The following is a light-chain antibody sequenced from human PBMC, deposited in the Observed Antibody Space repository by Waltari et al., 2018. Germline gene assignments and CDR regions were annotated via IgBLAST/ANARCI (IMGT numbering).Light chain of an antibody. CDR1: QSFSRT. Sequence: EIVLTQSPGTLSLSPGDRATLSCRASQSFSRTLAWYQQKPGQAPSLLIYGASIRATGIPDRFSGSGSGTDFSLTISRLEPEDFAVYYCQHYVTLPVTFGQGTKVEIK. V-gene: IGKV3-20*01. CDR2: GAS. CDR3: QHYVTLPVT. J-gene: IGKJ1*01.